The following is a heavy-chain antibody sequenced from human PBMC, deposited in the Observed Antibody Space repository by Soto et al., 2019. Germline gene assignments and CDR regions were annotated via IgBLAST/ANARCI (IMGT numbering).Heavy chain of an antibody. CDR2: IGYDGSNK. V-gene: IGHV3-33*01. J-gene: IGHJ3*02. CDR3: ARDQLTVSTHAFDI. Sequence: GGSMRLSCPASGFTFSSYGMHWVRQAPGKGLEWVAVIGYDGSNKYYADSVKCRFTISRDNSKNTLYLQMNSLRAEDTAVYYCARDQLTVSTHAFDIWGRGTTVPV. D-gene: IGHD4-17*01. CDR1: GFTFSSYG.